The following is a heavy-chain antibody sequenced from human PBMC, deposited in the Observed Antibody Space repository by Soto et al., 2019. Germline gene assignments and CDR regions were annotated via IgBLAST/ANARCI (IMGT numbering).Heavy chain of an antibody. Sequence: EASVKVSCKASGYTFTSYGISWVRQAPGQGLEWMGWISAYNGNTNYAQKLQGRVTMTTDTSTSTAYMELRSLRSDDTAVYYCARYDFWSGYLDYYYGMDVWGQGTTVTVSS. J-gene: IGHJ6*02. CDR2: ISAYNGNT. CDR3: ARYDFWSGYLDYYYGMDV. V-gene: IGHV1-18*01. CDR1: GYTFTSYG. D-gene: IGHD3-3*01.